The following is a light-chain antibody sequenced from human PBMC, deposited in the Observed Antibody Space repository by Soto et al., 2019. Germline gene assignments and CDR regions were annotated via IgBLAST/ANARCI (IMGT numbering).Light chain of an antibody. J-gene: IGKJ1*01. CDR3: QQYHHLPWT. CDR2: GAS. V-gene: IGKV3-15*01. Sequence: EIVMTQSPATLSVSPGERATISCRASQSVHSNLAWYQQKPGQAPRLLISGASTRATGIPSRFSGSGSGTEFTLIISSLQSEDFAVYYCQQYHHLPWTFGQGTKVEI. CDR1: QSVHSN.